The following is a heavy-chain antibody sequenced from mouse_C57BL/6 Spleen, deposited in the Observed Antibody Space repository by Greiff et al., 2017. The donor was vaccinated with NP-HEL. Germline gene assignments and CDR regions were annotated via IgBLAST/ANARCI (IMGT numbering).Heavy chain of an antibody. J-gene: IGHJ2*01. CDR3: ARPSDY. V-gene: IGHV5-17*01. CDR1: GFTFSDYG. CDR2: ISSGSSTI. Sequence: EVKLMESGGGLVKPGGSLKLSCAASGFTFSDYGMHWVRQAPEKGLEWVAYISSGSSTIYYADTVKGRFTISRDNAKNTLFLQMTSLRSEDTAMYYCARPSDYWGQGTTLTV.